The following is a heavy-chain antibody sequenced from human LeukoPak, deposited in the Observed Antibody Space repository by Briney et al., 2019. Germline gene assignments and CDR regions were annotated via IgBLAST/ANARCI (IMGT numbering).Heavy chain of an antibody. CDR3: ARELTDCSSTSCYTIGWFDP. CDR1: GGTFSSYA. D-gene: IGHD2-2*02. J-gene: IGHJ5*02. V-gene: IGHV1-69*01. Sequence: ASVEVSCKASGGTFSSYAISWVRQAPGQGLEWMGGIIPIFGTANYAQKFQGRVTITADESTSTAYMELSSLRSEDTAVYYCARELTDCSSTSCYTIGWFDPWGQGTLVTVSS. CDR2: IIPIFGTA.